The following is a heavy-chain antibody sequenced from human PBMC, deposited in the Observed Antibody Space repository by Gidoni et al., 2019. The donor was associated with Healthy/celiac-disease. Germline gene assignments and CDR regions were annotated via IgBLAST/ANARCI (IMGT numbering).Heavy chain of an antibody. Sequence: QVQLVESGGGVVQPGRSLRLSCAASGFTFSSYGMHWVRPDPGKGLGVVAVIWYEGSNKYYADSVKGRFTISRDNSKNTLYLQMNSLRAEDTAVYYCARGVKGWFLDYWGQGTLVTVSS. D-gene: IGHD2-15*01. CDR2: IWYEGSNK. CDR3: ARGVKGWFLDY. J-gene: IGHJ4*02. V-gene: IGHV3-33*01. CDR1: GFTFSSYG.